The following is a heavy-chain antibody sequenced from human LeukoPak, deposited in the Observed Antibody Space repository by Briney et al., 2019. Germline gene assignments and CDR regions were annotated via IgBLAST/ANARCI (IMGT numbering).Heavy chain of an antibody. CDR3: ARAGGWLQVSYYFDY. J-gene: IGHJ4*02. CDR1: GFTFSSNY. D-gene: IGHD5-24*01. Sequence: PGGSLRLSCAASGFTFSSNYMSWVREAPGKGLEWVSVIYSGGSKYYSDSVKGRFTISIDNSKNTLYLQMNSLRVEDTAVYYCARAGGWLQVSYYFDYWGQGTLVTVSS. CDR2: IYSGGSK. V-gene: IGHV3-53*01.